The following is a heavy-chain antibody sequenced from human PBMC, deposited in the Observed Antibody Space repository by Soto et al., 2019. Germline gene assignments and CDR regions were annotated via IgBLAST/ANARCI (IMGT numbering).Heavy chain of an antibody. D-gene: IGHD3-22*01. V-gene: IGHV4-59*01. Sequence: PSETLSLTCTVSGGSISSYYWSWIRQPPGKGLEWIGYIYYSGSTNYNPSLKSRVTIPVDTSKNQFSLKLSSVTAADTAVYYCASFPTYYYDSSGMNPWGQGTLVTVSS. CDR2: IYYSGST. CDR3: ASFPTYYYDSSGMNP. CDR1: GGSISSYY. J-gene: IGHJ5*02.